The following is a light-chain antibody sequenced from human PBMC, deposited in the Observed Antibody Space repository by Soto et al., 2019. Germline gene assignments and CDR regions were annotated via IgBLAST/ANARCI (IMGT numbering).Light chain of an antibody. J-gene: IGKJ2*01. CDR3: QQRSNWSLYT. Sequence: EIVLTQSPATLSLSPGERATLSCRASQSVSSYLAWYQQKPGQAPRLLIYDASNRATGIPARFSGSGSGTDFTLTITSLEPEDFAVHYCQQRSNWSLYTFGQGTKPEIK. V-gene: IGKV3-11*01. CDR1: QSVSSY. CDR2: DAS.